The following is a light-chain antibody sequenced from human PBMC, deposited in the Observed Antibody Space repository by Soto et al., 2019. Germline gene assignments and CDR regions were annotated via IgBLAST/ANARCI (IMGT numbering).Light chain of an antibody. Sequence: QSALTQPASVSGSPGQSITISCTGTSRDIGTSNLVSWYQQYPGKAPKLIIFEVTRRPSGISNRFSGSKSGNTASLTISGLQPEDEADYYCYTYTGIPTSLFVFGTGTKVTV. V-gene: IGLV2-23*02. CDR2: EVT. CDR1: SRDIGTSNL. CDR3: YTYTGIPTSLFV. J-gene: IGLJ1*01.